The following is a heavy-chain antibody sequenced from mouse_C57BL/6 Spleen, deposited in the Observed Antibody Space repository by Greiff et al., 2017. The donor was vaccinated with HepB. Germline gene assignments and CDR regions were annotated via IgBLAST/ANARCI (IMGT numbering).Heavy chain of an antibody. CDR2: IYPSDSET. Sequence: QVQLQQSGAELVRPGSSVKLSCKASGYTFTSYWMDWVKQRPGQGLEWIGNIYPSDSETHYNQKFKDKATLTVDKSSSTAYMQLSSLTSEDSAVYYCARGVAHWYFDVWGTGTTVTVSS. CDR3: ARGVAHWYFDV. J-gene: IGHJ1*03. D-gene: IGHD1-3*01. CDR1: GYTFTSYW. V-gene: IGHV1-61*01.